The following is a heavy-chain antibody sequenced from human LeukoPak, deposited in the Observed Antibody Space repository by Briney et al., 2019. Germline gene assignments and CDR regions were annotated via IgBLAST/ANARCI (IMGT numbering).Heavy chain of an antibody. J-gene: IGHJ4*02. CDR2: IGAGGTFT. CDR1: GFTLSSYA. Sequence: GGSLRLSCTASGFTLSSYAMNWVRQAPGKGLEWVSGIGAGGTFTYYADSVKGRFTISRDNAKSSLFLQMNSLRAEDTGVYYCARATFSSSGHSYWGQGTLVTVSS. CDR3: ARATFSSSGHSY. V-gene: IGHV3-21*01. D-gene: IGHD6-13*01.